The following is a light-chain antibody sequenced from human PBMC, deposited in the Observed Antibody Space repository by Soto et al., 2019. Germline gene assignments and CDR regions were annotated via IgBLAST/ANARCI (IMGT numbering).Light chain of an antibody. CDR2: KAS. CDR3: QQYQTYPWT. V-gene: IGKV1-5*03. J-gene: IGKJ1*01. Sequence: DIQITQSPSTLSASVGDRVTITCRASQSISSWLAWYQQKPGKAPKLLIHKASSLESGVPSRFSGSESGTEFTLTISRLQPEDFAVYYCQQYQTYPWTFGQGTKVEIK. CDR1: QSISSW.